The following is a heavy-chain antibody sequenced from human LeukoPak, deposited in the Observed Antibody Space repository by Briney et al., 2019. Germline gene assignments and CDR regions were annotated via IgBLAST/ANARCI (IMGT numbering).Heavy chain of an antibody. Sequence: SETLSLTCTVSGGSISSYYWSWIRQPPGKGLEWIGYIYYSGSTNYIPSLKSRVTISVDTSKNQFSLKLSSVTAADTAVYYCARGVSSSWYLNYWGQGTLVTVSS. CDR2: IYYSGST. V-gene: IGHV4-59*01. CDR1: GGSISSYY. J-gene: IGHJ4*02. CDR3: ARGVSSSWYLNY. D-gene: IGHD6-13*01.